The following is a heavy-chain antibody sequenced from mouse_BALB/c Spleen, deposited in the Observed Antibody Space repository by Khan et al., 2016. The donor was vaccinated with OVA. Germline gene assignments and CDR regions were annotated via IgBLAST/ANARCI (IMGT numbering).Heavy chain of an antibody. J-gene: IGHJ2*01. V-gene: IGHV1-7*01. CDR3: ARDRIDY. Sequence: VELVESGAELAKPGASVKMSCTASGYTFTSYWMHWIKQRPGQGLEWIGYINTTSGYTDYNQKFKDKATLTADKSSSTAYMQLSSLTSDDSAVYYCARDRIDYWGQGTALTVSS. CDR1: GYTFTSYW. CDR2: INTTSGYT.